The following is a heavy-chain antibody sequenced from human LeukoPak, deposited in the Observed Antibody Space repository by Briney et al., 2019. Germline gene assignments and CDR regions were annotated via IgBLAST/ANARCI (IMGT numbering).Heavy chain of an antibody. CDR3: AREICGSDCYSTFDY. V-gene: IGHV3-48*04. CDR2: ISGSSFTI. Sequence: GGSLRLSCAASGFTFSTYSMNWVRQAPGKGLEWVSYISGSSFTIHYADSVKGRFTISRDNAKSSLYLQMNSLRAEDTAVYYCAREICGSDCYSTFDYWGQGALVTVSS. J-gene: IGHJ4*02. D-gene: IGHD2-21*02. CDR1: GFTFSTYS.